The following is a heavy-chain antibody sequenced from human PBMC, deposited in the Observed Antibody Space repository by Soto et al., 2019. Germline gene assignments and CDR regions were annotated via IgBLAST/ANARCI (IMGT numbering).Heavy chain of an antibody. D-gene: IGHD3-10*01. V-gene: IGHV4-30-2*01. CDR1: GGSISSGGYS. CDR3: ARRRNYYGSGSYVNPPFVNGMDV. Sequence: SETLSLTCAVSGGSISSGGYSWSWIRQPPGKGLEWIGYVYHSGSTYYNPSLKSRVTISVDRSKNQFSLKLSSVTAADTAVYYCARRRNYYGSGSYVNPPFVNGMDVWGQGTTVTVSS. CDR2: VYHSGST. J-gene: IGHJ6*02.